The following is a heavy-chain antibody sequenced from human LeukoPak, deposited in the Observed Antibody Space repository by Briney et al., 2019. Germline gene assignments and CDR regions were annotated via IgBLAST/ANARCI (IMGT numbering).Heavy chain of an antibody. D-gene: IGHD1-1*01. CDR2: INHSGST. CDR1: GVASSGNY. J-gene: IGHJ6*03. CDR3: ARLLPRTGTTAYYFHNDMDV. V-gene: IGHV4-34*01. Sequence: SETLSLACGVYGVASSGNYWSWIRQSPGRGLEWIGEINHSGSTNYNPSLKSRVIISIDTSKNQFSLKLSSVTAADTADYYCARLLPRTGTTAYYFHNDMDVWGKGTTVTISS.